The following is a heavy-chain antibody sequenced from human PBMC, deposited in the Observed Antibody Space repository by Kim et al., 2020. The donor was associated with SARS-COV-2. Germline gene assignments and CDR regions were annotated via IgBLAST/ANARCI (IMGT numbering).Heavy chain of an antibody. CDR1: GFTFSSYA. J-gene: IGHJ4*02. D-gene: IGHD5-12*01. CDR2: ISSNGGST. CDR3: VKDLRQFEGYDSMDY. Sequence: GGSLRLSCSASGFTFSSYAMHWVRQAPGKGLEYVSAISSNGGSTYYADSVKGRFTISRDNSKNTLYLQMSSLRAEDTAVYYCVKDLRQFEGYDSMDYWGQGTLVTVSS. V-gene: IGHV3-64D*06.